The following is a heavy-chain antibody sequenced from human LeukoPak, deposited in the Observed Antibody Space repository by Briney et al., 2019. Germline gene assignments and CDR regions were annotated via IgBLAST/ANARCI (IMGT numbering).Heavy chain of an antibody. J-gene: IGHJ4*02. V-gene: IGHV1-2*06. CDR3: ARDNRGSLDY. D-gene: IGHD1-26*01. Sequence: ASVKVSCKTSGYTFTDPAYHLHWVRQAPGQGLEWMGRIDPSSGSTTYAQDLQGRVAMTWATSISTAYMDLTRLRSDDTAGYYCARDNRGSLDYWGQGTQVTVSS. CDR1: GYTFTDPAYH. CDR2: IDPSSGST.